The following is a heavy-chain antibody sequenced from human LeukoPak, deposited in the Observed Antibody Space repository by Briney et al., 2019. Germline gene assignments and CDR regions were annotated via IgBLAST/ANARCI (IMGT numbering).Heavy chain of an antibody. CDR3: ARVVDIVVVPAATALSH. V-gene: IGHV1-2*02. J-gene: IGHJ4*02. Sequence: ASVKVSCKASGYTFTDYYLHWVRQAPGQGLEWMGWIHPDSGGTYHAQEFQGRVSMTRDTSMSTAYMELSRLTSDDTAIYHCARVVDIVVVPAATALSHWGQGTQVTVSS. CDR2: IHPDSGGT. CDR1: GYTFTDYY. D-gene: IGHD2-2*01.